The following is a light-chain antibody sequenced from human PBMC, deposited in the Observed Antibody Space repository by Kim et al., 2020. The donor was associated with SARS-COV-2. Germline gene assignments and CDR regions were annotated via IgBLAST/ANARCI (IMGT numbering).Light chain of an antibody. J-gene: IGLJ1*01. CDR1: KLGDKF. V-gene: IGLV3-1*01. Sequence: VSHGQPASITCSGDKLGDKFACWYQQKPAQSPVVVIYQDSKRPSGIPERFSGSNSGNTATLTISGTQAMDEADYYCQAWDSSTYVFGTGTKAPS. CDR3: QAWDSSTYV. CDR2: QDS.